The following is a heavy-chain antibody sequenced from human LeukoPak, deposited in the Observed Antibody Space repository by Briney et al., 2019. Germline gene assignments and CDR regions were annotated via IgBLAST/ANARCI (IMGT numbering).Heavy chain of an antibody. Sequence: ASVKVSCNTSGYTFSIYGITWLRQAPGQGLEWTGWISGYNGNTNYAQKFQGRVTMTTDTSTKTAYMELRSLRSDDTAVYYCARRLITADGYDYWGQGTLVTVSS. V-gene: IGHV1-18*01. CDR3: ARRLITADGYDY. CDR1: GYTFSIYG. D-gene: IGHD6-13*01. CDR2: ISGYNGNT. J-gene: IGHJ4*02.